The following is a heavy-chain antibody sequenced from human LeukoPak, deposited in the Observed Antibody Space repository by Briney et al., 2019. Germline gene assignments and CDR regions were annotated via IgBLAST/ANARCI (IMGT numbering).Heavy chain of an antibody. D-gene: IGHD3-16*01. V-gene: IGHV1-18*01. CDR3: AKVPRGGDQFDP. CDR2: INSYNGNT. Sequence: ASVKVSCKASGYIFTSYGISWVRQAPGQGLEWMGWINSYNGNTKYTQKVQGRVTMTIDTSTSTAYMELRSLRSEDTAVYYCAKVPRGGDQFDPWGQGTLVTVSS. J-gene: IGHJ5*02. CDR1: GYIFTSYG.